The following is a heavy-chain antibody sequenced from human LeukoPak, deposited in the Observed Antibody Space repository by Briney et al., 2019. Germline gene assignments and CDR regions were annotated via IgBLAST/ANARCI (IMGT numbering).Heavy chain of an antibody. D-gene: IGHD2-2*01. CDR2: ITSSSSYI. CDR1: GFTFSSYT. J-gene: IGHJ6*03. V-gene: IGHV3-21*04. CDR3: AKQGVGYCSSTSCHPYYYYMDV. Sequence: PGGSLRLSCAASGFTFSSYTMNWVRQAPGKGLEWVSSITSSSSYIYYADSVKGRFTISRDNSKNTLYLQMNSLRAEDTAVYYCAKQGVGYCSSTSCHPYYYYMDVWGKGTTVTVSS.